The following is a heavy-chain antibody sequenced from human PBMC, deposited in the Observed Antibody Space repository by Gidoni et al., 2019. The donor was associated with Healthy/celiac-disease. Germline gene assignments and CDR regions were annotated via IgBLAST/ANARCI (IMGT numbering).Heavy chain of an antibody. Sequence: QVPLVQSGAEVKKPGASVKVSCQASGHTFTSYAMHWVRQAPGQRLEWMGWINAGNGNTKYSQQFQGRVTITRDTSASTAYMELSSLRSEDTAVYYCARGGSSGSSFDYWGQGTLVTVSS. D-gene: IGHD6-19*01. CDR2: INAGNGNT. CDR1: GHTFTSYA. V-gene: IGHV1-3*01. J-gene: IGHJ4*02. CDR3: ARGGSSGSSFDY.